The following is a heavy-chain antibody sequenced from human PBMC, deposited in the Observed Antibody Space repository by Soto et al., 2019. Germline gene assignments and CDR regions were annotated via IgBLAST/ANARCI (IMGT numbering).Heavy chain of an antibody. D-gene: IGHD2-15*01. Sequence: QVQLVQSGAEVKKPGSSVKVSCKASGGTFSSYAISWVRQAPGQGLEWMGGIIPIFGTANYAQKFQGRVTITADESTSTAYMEPSSLRSEDTAVYYCARDHGYCSGGSCFTYYYYGMDVWGQGTTVTVSS. CDR1: GGTFSSYA. CDR2: IIPIFGTA. J-gene: IGHJ6*02. CDR3: ARDHGYCSGGSCFTYYYYGMDV. V-gene: IGHV1-69*12.